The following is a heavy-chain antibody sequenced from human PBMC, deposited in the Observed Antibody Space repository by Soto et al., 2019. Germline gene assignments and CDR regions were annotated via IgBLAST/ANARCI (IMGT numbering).Heavy chain of an antibody. D-gene: IGHD1-1*01. J-gene: IGHJ6*03. CDR3: ASRGHTMLRGTHPYYMDV. CDR1: GYTFTSYG. Sequence: ASVKVSCKASGYTFTSYGISWVRQAPGQGLEWMGWISAYNGNTDYAQKLQGRVTMTTDTSTSTAYMELRSLRSDDTALFYCASRGHTMLRGTHPYYMDVWGKGTTVTVSS. CDR2: ISAYNGNT. V-gene: IGHV1-18*01.